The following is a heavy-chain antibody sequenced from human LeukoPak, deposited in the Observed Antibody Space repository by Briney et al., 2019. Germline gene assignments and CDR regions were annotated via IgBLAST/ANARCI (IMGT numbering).Heavy chain of an antibody. CDR3: ARFGVTRVDWYFDL. Sequence: SQTLSLTCTVSGGSISSGGYYWSWIRQHPGKGLEWIGYIYYSGSTYYNSSLKSRITISVDTSKNQFSLKLSSVTAADTAVYYCARFGVTRVDWYFDLWGRGTLVTVSS. D-gene: IGHD2-21*02. J-gene: IGHJ2*01. V-gene: IGHV4-31*03. CDR1: GGSISSGGYY. CDR2: IYYSGST.